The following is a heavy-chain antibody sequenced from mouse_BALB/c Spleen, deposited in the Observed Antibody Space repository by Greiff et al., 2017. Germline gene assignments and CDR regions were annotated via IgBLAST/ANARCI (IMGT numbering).Heavy chain of an antibody. Sequence: EVKLQESGPGLVKPSQSLSLTCTVTGYSITSYYAWNWIRQFPGNKLGWMGYISYSGSTSYNPSLKSRISITRDTSKNQFFLQLNSVTTEDTATYYCARDSSGYFDYWGQGTTLTVSS. V-gene: IGHV3-2*02. CDR3: ARDSSGYFDY. CDR2: ISYSGST. CDR1: GYSITSYYA. D-gene: IGHD3-2*01. J-gene: IGHJ2*01.